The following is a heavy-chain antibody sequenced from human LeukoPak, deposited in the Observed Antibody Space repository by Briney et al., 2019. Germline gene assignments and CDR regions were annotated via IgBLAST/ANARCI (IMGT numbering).Heavy chain of an antibody. CDR2: ISAYNGNT. D-gene: IGHD6-13*01. CDR1: SYTFTTYG. Sequence: ASVKVSCKASSYTFTTYGISWVRQAPGQGLEWMGWISAYNGNTNYAQKLQGRVTMTTDTSTSTAYMELRSLRSEDTAVYYCARGPHSIAAAGTPSGPFDPWGQGTLVTVSS. V-gene: IGHV1-18*01. J-gene: IGHJ5*02. CDR3: ARGPHSIAAAGTPSGPFDP.